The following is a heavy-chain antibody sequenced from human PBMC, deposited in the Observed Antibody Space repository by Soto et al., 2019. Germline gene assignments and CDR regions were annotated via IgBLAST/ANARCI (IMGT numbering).Heavy chain of an antibody. Sequence: SETLSLTCAISGDSVSSNSAAWNWIRQSPSRGLEWLGRTYYRSKWYNDYAVSVKSRITINPDTSKNQFSLQLNSVTPEDTAVYYCAVNVGRRNAFDIWGQGTMVTVSS. CDR1: GDSVSSNSAA. V-gene: IGHV6-1*01. J-gene: IGHJ3*02. CDR2: TYYRSKWYN. D-gene: IGHD1-26*01. CDR3: AVNVGRRNAFDI.